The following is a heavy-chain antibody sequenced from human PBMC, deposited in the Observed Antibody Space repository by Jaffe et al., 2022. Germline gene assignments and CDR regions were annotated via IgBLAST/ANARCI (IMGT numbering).Heavy chain of an antibody. CDR3: ARETQWLVTEYFDY. J-gene: IGHJ4*02. CDR1: GFTFSSYS. D-gene: IGHD6-19*01. V-gene: IGHV3-21*01. CDR2: ISSSSSYI. Sequence: EVQLVESGGGLVKPGGSLRLSCAASGFTFSSYSMNWVRQAPGKGLEWVSSISSSSSYIYYADSVKGRFTISRDNAKNSLYLQMNSLRAEDTAVYYCARETQWLVTEYFDYWGQGTLVTVSS.